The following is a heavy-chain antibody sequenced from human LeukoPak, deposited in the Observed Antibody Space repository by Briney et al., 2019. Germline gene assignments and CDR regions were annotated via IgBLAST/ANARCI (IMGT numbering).Heavy chain of an antibody. CDR3: ATAVSGTYVHWFDP. V-gene: IGHV1-24*01. CDR1: GYTLTELS. Sequence: GASVKVSCKVSGYTLTELSMHWVRQAPGKGLEWMGSFDPEDGETIYAQKFQGRVTMTEDTSTDTAYMDLTSLRSEDTAVYYCATAVSGTYVHWFDPWGQGTLVTVSS. J-gene: IGHJ5*02. CDR2: FDPEDGET. D-gene: IGHD1-26*01.